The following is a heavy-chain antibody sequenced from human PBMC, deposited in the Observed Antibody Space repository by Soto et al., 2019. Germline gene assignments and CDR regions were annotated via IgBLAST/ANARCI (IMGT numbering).Heavy chain of an antibody. CDR3: AKGGSGYDDYYYYMDV. D-gene: IGHD5-12*01. CDR1: GFTFSSYA. Sequence: EVQLLESGGGVVQPGGSLRLSCAASGFTFSSYAMSWVRQAPGKRLEWVSAISGSGGSTYYADSVKGRFTISRDNSKNTLYLQMNSLRAEDTAVYYCAKGGSGYDDYYYYMDVWGKGTTVTVSS. V-gene: IGHV3-23*01. J-gene: IGHJ6*03. CDR2: ISGSGGST.